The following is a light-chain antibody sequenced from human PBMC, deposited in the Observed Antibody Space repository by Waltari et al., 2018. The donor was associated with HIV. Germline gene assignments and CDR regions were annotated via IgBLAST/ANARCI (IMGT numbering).Light chain of an antibody. Sequence: EIVLTQSPATLSLSPGERATLSCGASQSVTRNSLAVYQQRPGLAPRLLVYDAASRATGIPDRFSGSGSGTDFTLTISCLQPEDFAVYYCQQFGSSPYTFGQGTKVDIK. V-gene: IGKV3D-20*01. CDR1: QSVTRNS. J-gene: IGKJ2*01. CDR3: QQFGSSPYT. CDR2: DAA.